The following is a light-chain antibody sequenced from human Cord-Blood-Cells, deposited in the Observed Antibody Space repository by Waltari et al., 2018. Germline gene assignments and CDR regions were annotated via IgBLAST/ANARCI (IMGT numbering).Light chain of an antibody. Sequence: DIVLTQSSDSLSVSLGERATINCPSTQLVLYSSNNKNYLAWYQQKPGQPPKLLIYWASTRESGVTDRFSGSGSGTDFTLTISSVQAEDVAVYYCKQYYSTPPGTFGQGTKVEIK. CDR2: WAS. V-gene: IGKV4-1*01. J-gene: IGKJ1*01. CDR1: QLVLYSSNNKNY. CDR3: KQYYSTPPGT.